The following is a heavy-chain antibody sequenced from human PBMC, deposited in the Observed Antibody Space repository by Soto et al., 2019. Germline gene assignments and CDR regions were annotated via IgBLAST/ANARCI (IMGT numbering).Heavy chain of an antibody. D-gene: IGHD3-22*01. Sequence: EAQLLESGGGLVQPGGSLRLSCAASGFTFRNYAMSWVRQAPAKGLEWFSAITGSGSDTYHADSVKGPFTISRGNSNNMLYLQMNSLGAEDTAVYYCAKGSADSRPYYFDYWGQGTLVTVSS. CDR3: AKGSADSRPYYFDY. CDR1: GFTFRNYA. J-gene: IGHJ4*02. CDR2: ITGSGSDT. V-gene: IGHV3-23*01.